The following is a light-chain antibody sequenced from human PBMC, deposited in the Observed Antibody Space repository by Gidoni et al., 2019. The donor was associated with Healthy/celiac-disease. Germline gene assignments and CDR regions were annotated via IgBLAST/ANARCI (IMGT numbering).Light chain of an antibody. CDR3: QQYNNWPPST. J-gene: IGKJ2*01. V-gene: IGKV3-15*01. Sequence: EIVMTQSPAPLSVSPGERATLSCRASQSVNSNLAWYQQKPGQAPRLLIYGASTRATGIPARFSGSGSGTEFTLTISSLQSEDFAVYYCQQYNNWPPSTFGQGTKLEIK. CDR1: QSVNSN. CDR2: GAS.